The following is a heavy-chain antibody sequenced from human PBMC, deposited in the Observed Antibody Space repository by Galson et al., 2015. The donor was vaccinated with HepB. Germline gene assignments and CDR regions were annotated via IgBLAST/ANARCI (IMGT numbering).Heavy chain of an antibody. D-gene: IGHD2-21*02. CDR3: ARKAYCGGDCYSGFFDY. CDR2: ISYDGSNK. Sequence: SLRLSCAASGFTFSSYAMHWVRQAPGKGLEWVAVISYDGSNKYYADSVKGRFTISRDNSKNTLYLQMNSLRAEDTAVYYCARKAYCGGDCYSGFFDYWGQGTLVTVSS. V-gene: IGHV3-30-3*01. CDR1: GFTFSSYA. J-gene: IGHJ4*02.